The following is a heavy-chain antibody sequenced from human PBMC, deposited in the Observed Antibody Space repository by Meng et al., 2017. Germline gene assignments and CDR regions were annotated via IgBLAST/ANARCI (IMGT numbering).Heavy chain of an antibody. CDR1: GFTFDDYA. CDR3: AKDIGQNYGDYGNYYYGMDV. V-gene: IGHV3-9*01. Sequence: SLKISCAASGFTFDDYAMHWVRQAPGKGLEWVSGISWNSGSIGYADSVKGRFTISRDNAKNSLYLQMNSLRAEDTALYYCAKDIGQNYGDYGNYYYGMDVWGQGTMVTVSS. J-gene: IGHJ6*02. D-gene: IGHD4-17*01. CDR2: ISWNSGSI.